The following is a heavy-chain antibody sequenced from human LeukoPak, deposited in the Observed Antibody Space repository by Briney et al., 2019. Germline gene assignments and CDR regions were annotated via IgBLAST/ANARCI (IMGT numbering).Heavy chain of an antibody. J-gene: IGHJ4*02. CDR3: VRDRVGPDY. CDR1: GFTFRSNW. D-gene: IGHD1-26*01. V-gene: IGHV3-74*01. CDR2: INPEGSRT. Sequence: GGSLRLSCAASGFTFRSNWMHWVRQAPGKGLVWVARINPEGSRTSYADSVKGRFTTSRDNAKNILYLQMNSLRAEDTAVYYCVRDRVGPDYWGQGTLVTVSS.